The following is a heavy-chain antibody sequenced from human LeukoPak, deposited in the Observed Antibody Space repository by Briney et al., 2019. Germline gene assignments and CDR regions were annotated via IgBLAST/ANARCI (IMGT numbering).Heavy chain of an antibody. J-gene: IGHJ4*02. CDR1: GFTFSGYS. V-gene: IGHV3-21*01. D-gene: IGHD1-1*01. CDR3: AAFATSNTQWANFDF. CDR2: ICSSGNSI. Sequence: GGSLRLSCAASGFTFSGYSMNWVRQAPGKGLEWVSSICSSGNSIHYADPVNGRFTISSDNAKNALYLQVNSLRAEDTAVYYCAAFATSNTQWANFDFWGQGTLVTVSS.